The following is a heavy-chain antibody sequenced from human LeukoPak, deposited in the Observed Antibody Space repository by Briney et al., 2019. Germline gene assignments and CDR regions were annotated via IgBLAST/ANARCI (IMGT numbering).Heavy chain of an antibody. D-gene: IGHD4-17*01. CDR2: ITISSSTI. V-gene: IGHV3-48*02. Sequence: GSLRLSCAASGFVFISYNMNWVRQAPGKGLEWISYITISSSTIHYADSVKGRFTISRDNAKNSLFLQMNGLRDEDTAVYYCARDRNGDRFDYWGQGTLVTVSS. CDR1: GFVFISYN. J-gene: IGHJ4*02. CDR3: ARDRNGDRFDY.